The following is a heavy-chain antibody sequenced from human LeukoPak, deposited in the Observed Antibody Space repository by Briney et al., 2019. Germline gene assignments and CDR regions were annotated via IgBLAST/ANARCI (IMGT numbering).Heavy chain of an antibody. CDR3: ARDDLELRSDP. D-gene: IGHD1-7*01. Sequence: GGSLRLSCAASGFTFSSYSMNWVRQAPGKGLEWVSSISSSSSYIYYADSVKGRFTISRDNAKNSLYLQMNSLRAEDTAVYYCARDDLELRSDPWGQGTLVTVSS. CDR2: ISSSSSYI. V-gene: IGHV3-21*01. J-gene: IGHJ5*02. CDR1: GFTFSSYS.